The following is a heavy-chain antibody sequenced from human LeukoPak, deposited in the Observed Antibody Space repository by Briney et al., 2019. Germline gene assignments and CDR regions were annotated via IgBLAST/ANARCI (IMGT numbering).Heavy chain of an antibody. D-gene: IGHD4-17*01. CDR3: ARDHPVTSPFDY. CDR2: ISSSSSYI. Sequence: PGGSLRLSCAASGFAFSSYSMNWVRQAPGKGLEWVSSISSSSSYIYYADSVKGRFTISRDNAKNSLYLQMNSLRAEDTAVYYCARDHPVTSPFDYWGQGTLVTVSS. J-gene: IGHJ4*02. V-gene: IGHV3-21*01. CDR1: GFAFSSYS.